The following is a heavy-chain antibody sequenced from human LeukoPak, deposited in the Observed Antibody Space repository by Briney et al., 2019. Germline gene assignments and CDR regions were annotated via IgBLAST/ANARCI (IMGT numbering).Heavy chain of an antibody. CDR3: ARVGAAAGNLDAFDI. Sequence: SETLSLTCTVSGGSISSYYWSWIRQPPGKGLEWIGYIYTSGSTNYNPSLKSRVTISVDTSKNQFSLKLSSVTAADTAVYYCARVGAAAGNLDAFDIWGQGTMVTVSS. CDR2: IYTSGST. V-gene: IGHV4-4*09. J-gene: IGHJ3*02. D-gene: IGHD6-13*01. CDR1: GGSISSYY.